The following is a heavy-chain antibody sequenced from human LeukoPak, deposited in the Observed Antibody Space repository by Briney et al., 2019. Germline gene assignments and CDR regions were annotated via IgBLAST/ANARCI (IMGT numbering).Heavy chain of an antibody. Sequence: SQTLSLTCTVSGSISSGSYYWSWIRQPAGKGLEWIGRIYISGSTNYNPSLESRVTISLDTSKNQFSLKLSSVTAADTAVYYCARQPRLLRRFDYWGQGTLVTVSS. CDR3: ARQPRLLRRFDY. CDR2: IYISGST. D-gene: IGHD3-22*01. J-gene: IGHJ4*02. CDR1: GSISSGSYY. V-gene: IGHV4-61*02.